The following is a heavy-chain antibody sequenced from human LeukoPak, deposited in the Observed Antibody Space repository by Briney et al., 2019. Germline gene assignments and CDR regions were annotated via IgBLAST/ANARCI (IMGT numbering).Heavy chain of an antibody. D-gene: IGHD2-15*01. CDR2: TYISGST. CDR1: AGSISSYY. J-gene: IGHJ4*02. V-gene: IGHV4-4*07. Sequence: PSETLSLTCTVSAGSISSYYWSWIRQPAEKGLEWIGRTYISGSTNYNPSLKSRVTMSVDTSKNQFSLNLNSVTAADTAVYFCARGLKYCSGGSCYSAYFDYWGQGTLVTVSS. CDR3: ARGLKYCSGGSCYSAYFDY.